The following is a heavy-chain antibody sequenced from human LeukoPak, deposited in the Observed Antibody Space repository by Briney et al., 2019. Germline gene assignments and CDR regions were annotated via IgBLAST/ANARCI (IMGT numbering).Heavy chain of an antibody. Sequence: GGSLRLSCAASGFTFSTYWMSWVRQAPGKGLEWVANIKQDGSEKYYVDSVKGRFTISRDNAKNSLYLQMNSLRAEDTAVYHCTREVITVDQAHDYWGQGTLVTVSS. V-gene: IGHV3-7*01. CDR3: TREVITVDQAHDY. CDR2: IKQDGSEK. J-gene: IGHJ4*02. D-gene: IGHD3-10*01. CDR1: GFTFSTYW.